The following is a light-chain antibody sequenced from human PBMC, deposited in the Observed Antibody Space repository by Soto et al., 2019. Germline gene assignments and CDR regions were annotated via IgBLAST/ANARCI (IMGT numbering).Light chain of an antibody. V-gene: IGLV1-40*01. J-gene: IGLJ2*01. CDR2: GNS. CDR3: QSYDSSLSGVV. CDR1: SSNIGAGYD. Sequence: QAVVTQPPSVSGAPGQRVTISCTGRSSNIGAGYDVHWYQQLPGTAPKLLIYGNSNRPSGVPDRFSGSKSGTSASLAITGLQAEDEADYYCQSYDSSLSGVVFGGGTKGTVL.